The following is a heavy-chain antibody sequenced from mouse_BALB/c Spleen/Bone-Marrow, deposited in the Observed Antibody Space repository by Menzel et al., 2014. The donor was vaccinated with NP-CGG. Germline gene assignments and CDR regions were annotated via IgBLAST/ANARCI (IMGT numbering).Heavy chain of an antibody. J-gene: IGHJ1*01. D-gene: IGHD1-1*01. CDR1: GFSLTDYG. Sequence: VKLEESGPGLVAPSQSLSITCTVSGFSLTDYGVSWIRQPPGKGLEWLGVIWGGGSTYYNSALKSRLSISRDSSKSQVFLKMNSLQTVDTAMYYCAKLGRSYYYFDVWGAGTTVTVSS. CDR3: AKLGRSYYYFDV. V-gene: IGHV2-6-5*01. CDR2: IWGGGST.